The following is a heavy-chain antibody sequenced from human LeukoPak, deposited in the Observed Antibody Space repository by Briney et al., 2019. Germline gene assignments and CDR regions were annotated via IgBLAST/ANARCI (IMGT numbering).Heavy chain of an antibody. CDR2: INPNSGGT. V-gene: IGHV1-2*02. CDR1: GYTFTVYY. J-gene: IGHJ6*03. Sequence: ASVTVPCKASGYTFTVYYMHWVRQAPGQGREWMGWINPNSGGTNYAQKFQGRVTMTRDTSISTAYMELSRLRSDDTAVYYCARGSYGDILYYYYYMDVWGKGTTVTVSS. D-gene: IGHD4-17*01. CDR3: ARGSYGDILYYYYYMDV.